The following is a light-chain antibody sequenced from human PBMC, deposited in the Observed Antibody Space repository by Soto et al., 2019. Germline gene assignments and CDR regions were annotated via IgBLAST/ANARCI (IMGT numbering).Light chain of an antibody. V-gene: IGKV1-39*01. Sequence: DIQMTQSPSSLSASVGDRVTITCRASQSISSYLNWYQQKPGKAPKLLIYAASSLQSGVPSRPSGSGSGTDFTLTISSLQPEDFATYYCQQSYSTPRTFGQGTKVDIK. J-gene: IGKJ1*01. CDR2: AAS. CDR1: QSISSY. CDR3: QQSYSTPRT.